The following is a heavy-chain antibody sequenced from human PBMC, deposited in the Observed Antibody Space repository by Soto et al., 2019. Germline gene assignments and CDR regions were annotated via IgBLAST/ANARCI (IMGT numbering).Heavy chain of an antibody. CDR2: IKQDGSEK. V-gene: IGHV3-7*01. J-gene: IGHJ3*02. D-gene: IGHD3-22*01. Sequence: PGGSLRLSCAASGFTFSSYWMSWVRQAPRKGLEWVANIKQDGSEKYYVDSVKGRFTISRDNAKNSLYLQMNSLRAEDTAVYYCASDFAPVYYYDSSGYYYFAFDIWGQGTMVTVSS. CDR3: ASDFAPVYYYDSSGYYYFAFDI. CDR1: GFTFSSYW.